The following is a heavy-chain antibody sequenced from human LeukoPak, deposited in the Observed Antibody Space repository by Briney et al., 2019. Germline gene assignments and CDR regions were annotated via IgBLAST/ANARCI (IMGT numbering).Heavy chain of an antibody. V-gene: IGHV4-34*01. CDR1: GGSFSGYY. Sequence: SETLSLTCAVYGGSFSGYYWSWIRQPPGKGLEWIGEINHSGSTNYNPSLKSRVTISVDTSKNQFSLKLSSVTAADTAVYYCARSMSAAAADYWGQGTLVTVSS. D-gene: IGHD6-13*01. J-gene: IGHJ4*02. CDR2: INHSGST. CDR3: ARSMSAAAADY.